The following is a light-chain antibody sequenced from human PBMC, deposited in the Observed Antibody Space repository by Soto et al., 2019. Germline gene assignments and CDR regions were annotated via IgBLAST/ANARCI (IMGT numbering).Light chain of an antibody. CDR1: QSVSSN. CDR3: QQYNNCPQT. J-gene: IGKJ1*01. V-gene: IGKV3-15*01. CDR2: GAS. Sequence: EIVMTQSPATLSVSPGERATLSCRASQSVSSNLAWYQQKPGQAPRLLIYGASTRATGIPARFSGSGSGTEFTLTISSLQSEDFAVYYCQQYNNCPQTFGQWTKVEIK.